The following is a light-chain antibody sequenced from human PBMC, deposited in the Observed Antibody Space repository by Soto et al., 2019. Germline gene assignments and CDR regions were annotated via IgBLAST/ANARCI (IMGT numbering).Light chain of an antibody. CDR1: QSVNSN. CDR2: DAS. J-gene: IGKJ1*01. Sequence: EIVMTQSPATLSVSPGGRATLSCRASQSVNSNVAWYQQKPGQAPRLLIFDASMRATGVPARFSGSGSGTEFTLTISSLQSVDFAVYYCQQYNNWPPPWTFGQGTKVEI. CDR3: QQYNNWPPPWT. V-gene: IGKV3-15*01.